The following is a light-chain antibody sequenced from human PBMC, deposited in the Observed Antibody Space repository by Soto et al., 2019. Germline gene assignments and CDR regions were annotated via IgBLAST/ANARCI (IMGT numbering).Light chain of an antibody. J-gene: IGKJ5*01. Sequence: EIVMTQSPATLSVPPGERATLSCRASQSVSTNFAWYQQRPGQAPRLLFYGASIRATAVPARFTASGSGTEFTLTISRLEPEDFAVYYCQQYGSSITFGQGTRLEI. CDR1: QSVSTN. V-gene: IGKV3-15*01. CDR2: GAS. CDR3: QQYGSSIT.